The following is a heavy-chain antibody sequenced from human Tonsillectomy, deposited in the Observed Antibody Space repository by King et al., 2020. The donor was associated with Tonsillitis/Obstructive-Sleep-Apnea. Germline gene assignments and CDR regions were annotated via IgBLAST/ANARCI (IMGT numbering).Heavy chain of an antibody. Sequence: VQLVESGGGLVQPGGSLRLSWVASGFRFSDPDMYLVCQAPGNGPEWIARTRNKARRYTTEYAASVKGRFTISRDNSENLMYLQMNSLETEDTAVYYCAKASTVGIYWYFDLWGRGALVTVSS. D-gene: IGHD4-11*01. CDR2: TRNKARRYTT. V-gene: IGHV3-72*01. CDR1: GFRFSDPD. CDR3: AKASTVGIYWYFDL. J-gene: IGHJ2*01.